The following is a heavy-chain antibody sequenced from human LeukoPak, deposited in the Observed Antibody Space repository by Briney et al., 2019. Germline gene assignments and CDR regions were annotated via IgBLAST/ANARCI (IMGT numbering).Heavy chain of an antibody. CDR1: GFTFSSYS. J-gene: IGHJ6*03. CDR2: IYYSGST. V-gene: IGHV4-39*07. CDR3: ARDRFDDRSGYYYHYQYYMDV. D-gene: IGHD3-22*01. Sequence: PGGSLRLSCAASGFTFSSYSMNWVRQAPGKGLEWIGSIYYSGSTSYSPSLKSRVTISVDTSKNQFSLKLSSATAADTAVYYCARDRFDDRSGYYYHYQYYMDVWGKGTTVTVSS.